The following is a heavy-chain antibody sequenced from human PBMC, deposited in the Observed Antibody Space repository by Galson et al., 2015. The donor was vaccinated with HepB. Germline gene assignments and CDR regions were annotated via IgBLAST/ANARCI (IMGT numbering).Heavy chain of an antibody. D-gene: IGHD1-26*01. CDR2: IHTGGST. Sequence: SLRLSCAASGFTISDNYMSWVRQAPGKGLEWVSVIHTGGSTYYTDSVKGRFTISRDNSKNTLYLQMNTLRAEDTAVYYCARMYSGSYYWFGPWGQGTLVTVSS. V-gene: IGHV3-53*01. CDR1: GFTISDNY. J-gene: IGHJ5*02. CDR3: ARMYSGSYYWFGP.